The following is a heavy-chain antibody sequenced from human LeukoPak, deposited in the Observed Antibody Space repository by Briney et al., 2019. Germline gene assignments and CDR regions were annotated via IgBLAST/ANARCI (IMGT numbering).Heavy chain of an antibody. D-gene: IGHD3-3*01. Sequence: XKVSXXXXXYTFXXXGISWVRQXPGQGLEWMGWISAYNGNTNYAQKLQGRVTMTTDTSTSTAYMELRSLRSDDTAVYYCARGYDFWSHSDYWGQGTLVTVSS. J-gene: IGHJ4*02. CDR1: XYTFXXXG. CDR3: ARGYDFWSHSDY. CDR2: ISAYNGNT. V-gene: IGHV1-18*01.